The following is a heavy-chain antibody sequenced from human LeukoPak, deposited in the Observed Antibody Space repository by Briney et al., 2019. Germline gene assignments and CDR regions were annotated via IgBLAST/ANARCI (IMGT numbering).Heavy chain of an antibody. CDR2: IYYSGST. Sequence: SETLSLTCTVSGGSISSSSYCWGWIRQPPGKGLEWIGSIYYSGSTYYNPSLKSRVTISVDTSKNQFSLKLSSVTAADTAVYYCASLARAGVGATDFDYWGQGTLVTVSS. V-gene: IGHV4-39*01. D-gene: IGHD1-26*01. J-gene: IGHJ4*02. CDR3: ASLARAGVGATDFDY. CDR1: GGSISSSSYC.